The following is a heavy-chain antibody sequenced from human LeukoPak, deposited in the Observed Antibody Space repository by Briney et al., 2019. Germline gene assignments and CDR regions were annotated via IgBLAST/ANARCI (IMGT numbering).Heavy chain of an antibody. V-gene: IGHV1-69*13. CDR3: ARDSPTGNNWFDP. D-gene: IGHD1-14*01. J-gene: IGHJ5*02. CDR2: IIPIFGTA. CDR1: GGTFSSYA. Sequence: SVKVSCKASGGTFSSYAISWVRQAPGQGPEWMGGIIPIFGTANYAQKFQGRVTITADESTSTAYMELSSLRSEDTAVYYCARDSPTGNNWFDPWGQGTLVTVSS.